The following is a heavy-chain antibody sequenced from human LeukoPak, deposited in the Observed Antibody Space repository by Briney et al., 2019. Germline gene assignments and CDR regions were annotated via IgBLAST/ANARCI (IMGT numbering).Heavy chain of an antibody. CDR1: GFTFSSYG. J-gene: IGHJ3*02. CDR2: ISYDGSNK. CDR3: AKEGGAGATRYDAFDI. V-gene: IGHV3-30*18. D-gene: IGHD1-26*01. Sequence: GRSLRLSCAASGFTFSSYGMHWVRQAPGKGLEWVAVISYDGSNKYYADSVKGRFTISRDNSKNTLYLQMNSLRAEDTAVYYCAKEGGAGATRYDAFDIWGQGTMVTVSS.